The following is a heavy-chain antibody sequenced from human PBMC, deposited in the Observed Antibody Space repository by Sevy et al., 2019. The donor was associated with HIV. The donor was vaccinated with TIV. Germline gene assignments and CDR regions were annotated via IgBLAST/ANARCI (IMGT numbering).Heavy chain of an antibody. V-gene: IGHV3-30*18. CDR2: ISYDGSNK. J-gene: IGHJ6*02. CDR3: AKETGGLLWFGESV. Sequence: GGSLRLSCAASGFTFSSYGMHWVRQAPGKGLQWVAVISYDGSNKYYADSVKGRFTISRDNSKNTLYLQMNSLRAEDTAVYYCAKETGGLLWFGESVWGQRTTVTVSS. CDR1: GFTFSSYG. D-gene: IGHD3-10*01.